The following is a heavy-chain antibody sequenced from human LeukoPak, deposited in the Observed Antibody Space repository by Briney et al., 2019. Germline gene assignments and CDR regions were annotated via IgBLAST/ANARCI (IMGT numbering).Heavy chain of an antibody. V-gene: IGHV4-34*01. CDR1: GGSFSGYY. CDR2: INHSRST. CDR3: ARDEAAAGPFDY. Sequence: SETLSLTCAVYGGSFSGYYWSWIRQPPGKGLEWIGEINHSRSTNYNPSLKSRVTISVDTSKNQFSLKLSSVTAADTAVYYCARDEAAAGPFDYWGQGTLVTVSS. J-gene: IGHJ4*02. D-gene: IGHD6-13*01.